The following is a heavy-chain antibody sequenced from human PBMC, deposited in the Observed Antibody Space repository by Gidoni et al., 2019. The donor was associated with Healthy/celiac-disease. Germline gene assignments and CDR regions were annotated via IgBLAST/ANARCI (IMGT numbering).Heavy chain of an antibody. J-gene: IGHJ4*02. CDR3: ARWPYYYDSSGYSEDY. CDR2: IYYSGST. V-gene: IGHV4-59*01. D-gene: IGHD3-22*01. Sequence: QVQLQESGPGLVKPSETLSLTCTVSGGSISSYYWSWIRQPPGKGLEWIGYIYYSGSTNYNPSLKSRVTISVDTSKNQFSLKLSSVTAADTAVYYCARWPYYYDSSGYSEDYWGQGTLVTVSS. CDR1: GGSISSYY.